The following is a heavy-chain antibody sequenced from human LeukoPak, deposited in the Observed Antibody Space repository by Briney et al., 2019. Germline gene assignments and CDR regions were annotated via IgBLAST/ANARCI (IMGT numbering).Heavy chain of an antibody. CDR1: GGSVSSSIYY. J-gene: IGHJ5*02. CDR3: ASLGTLRS. Sequence: SETLSLTCTVSGGSVSSSIYYWDWIRQPPGKGLEWIGSISYSGTNYNNPSLKSRVSISIDTSKNQFSVKLTSVTAADTAMYYCASLGTLRSWGQGTLVTVSS. CDR2: ISYSGTN. D-gene: IGHD7-27*01. V-gene: IGHV4-39*01.